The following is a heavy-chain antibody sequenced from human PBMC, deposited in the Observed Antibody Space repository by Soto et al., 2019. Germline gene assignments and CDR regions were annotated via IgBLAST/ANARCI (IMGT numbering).Heavy chain of an antibody. Sequence: EVQLVESGGGLVQPGGSLRLSCAASGFTVSSNYMSWVGQGPGKGLELVSVIYSGGSTYYVACEKGRFTIARDNSKNTLYLQMHSLSAEDTAVYYCASDIGYDHHGVWGQGTTVTVSS. CDR2: IYSGGST. V-gene: IGHV3-66*01. J-gene: IGHJ6*02. CDR1: GFTVSSNY. CDR3: ASDIGYDHHGV. D-gene: IGHD5-12*01.